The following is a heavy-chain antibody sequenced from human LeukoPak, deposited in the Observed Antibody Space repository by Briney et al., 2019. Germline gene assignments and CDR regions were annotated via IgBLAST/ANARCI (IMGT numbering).Heavy chain of an antibody. CDR2: IYYSGST. V-gene: IGHV4-30-4*01. CDR1: GGSISSGDYY. J-gene: IGHJ5*02. D-gene: IGHD2-8*01. Sequence: SETLSLTCTVSGGSISSGDYYRSWIRQPPGKGLEWIGYIYYSGSTYYNPSLKSRVTISVDTSKNQFSLKLSSVTAADTAVYYCARAVSSINWFDPWGQGTLVTVSS. CDR3: ARAVSSINWFDP.